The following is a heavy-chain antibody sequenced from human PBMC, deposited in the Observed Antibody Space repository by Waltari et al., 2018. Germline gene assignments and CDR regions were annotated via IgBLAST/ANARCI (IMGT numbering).Heavy chain of an antibody. CDR1: GYTFTSYY. V-gene: IGHV1-46*01. J-gene: IGHJ4*02. Sequence: QVQLVQSGAEVKKPGASVKVSCKASGYTFTSYYMHWVRQAPGQGLEWMGIINPGGGSTSYAQKFQGRVTMTRDTSTSTVYMELSSLRSEDTAVYYCARDQGVAGSGSYFYFDYWGQGTLVTVSS. CDR3: ARDQGVAGSGSYFYFDY. CDR2: INPGGGST. D-gene: IGHD3-10*01.